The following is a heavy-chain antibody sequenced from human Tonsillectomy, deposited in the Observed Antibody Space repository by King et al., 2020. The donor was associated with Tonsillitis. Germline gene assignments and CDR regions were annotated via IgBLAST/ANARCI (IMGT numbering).Heavy chain of an antibody. D-gene: IGHD3-22*01. Sequence: QLQESGPGLVKPSETLSLTCTVSGGSISSCSYYWGWIRQPPGKGLEWIGSIYYSGSTYYNPSLKSRVTISVDTSKNQFSLKLSSVTAADTAVYYCAIIKWPNYYDSSCYYLAYWGQGTLVTVSS. CDR2: IYYSGST. CDR1: GGSISSCSYY. V-gene: IGHV4-39*07. J-gene: IGHJ4*02. CDR3: AIIKWPNYYDSSCYYLAY.